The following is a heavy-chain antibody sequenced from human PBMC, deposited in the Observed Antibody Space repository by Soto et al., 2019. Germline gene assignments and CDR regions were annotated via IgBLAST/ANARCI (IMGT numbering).Heavy chain of an antibody. CDR3: AKSHTTSGWDVTTDY. J-gene: IGHJ4*02. V-gene: IGHV3-9*01. CDR2: ISCNSGRI. CDR1: GFTFGDYA. Sequence: EVQLVESGGGLVQPGRSLRLSCAASGFTFGDYAMQWVRQAPGKGLEWVSAISCNSGRIDYADSVKGRFTISRDNANNSLYLQMTSLRAEDTALYYCAKSHTTSGWDVTTDYWDQGTRVTVAS. D-gene: IGHD6-19*01.